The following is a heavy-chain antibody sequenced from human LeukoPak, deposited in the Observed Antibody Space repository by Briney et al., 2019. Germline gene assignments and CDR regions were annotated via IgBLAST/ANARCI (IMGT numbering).Heavy chain of an antibody. V-gene: IGHV3-53*05. J-gene: IGHJ4*02. CDR3: AREEIGYCSGGSCYYFDY. CDR2: IYSGGST. Sequence: GGSLRLSCAASGFTVSSNYMSWVRQAPGKGLEWVSVIYSGGSTYYADSVKGRFTISRDNSKNTLYLQMNSLRAEDTAVYYCAREEIGYCSGGSCYYFDYWGQGTLVTVSS. CDR1: GFTVSSNY. D-gene: IGHD2-15*01.